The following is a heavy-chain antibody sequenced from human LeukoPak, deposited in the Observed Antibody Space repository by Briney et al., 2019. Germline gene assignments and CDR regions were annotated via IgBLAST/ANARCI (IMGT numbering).Heavy chain of an antibody. D-gene: IGHD1-26*01. CDR2: ISSSGSTI. Sequence: GALVLSCAASGFPFSSYEMNWVRPAPGKGLEWVSYISSSGSTIYYADSVKGRFNISRDNAKNSLYLQMNSLRTEDTAVYYCARGVSSGTYFLARDYCYMDVWGKGSTVTISS. CDR1: GFPFSSYE. J-gene: IGHJ6*03. CDR3: ARGVSSGTYFLARDYCYMDV. V-gene: IGHV3-48*03.